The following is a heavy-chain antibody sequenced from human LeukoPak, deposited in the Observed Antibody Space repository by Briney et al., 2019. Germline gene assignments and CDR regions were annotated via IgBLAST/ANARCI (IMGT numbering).Heavy chain of an antibody. CDR3: ARGDDYGDYFDY. Sequence: SETLSLTCAVYGGSFSGYYWSWIRQPPGKGLEWIGEINHSGSTNYNPSLKSRVTISVDTSKNQLSLKLSSVTAADTAVYYCARGDDYGDYFDYWGQGTLVTVSS. V-gene: IGHV4-34*01. CDR2: INHSGST. CDR1: GGSFSGYY. J-gene: IGHJ4*02. D-gene: IGHD4-17*01.